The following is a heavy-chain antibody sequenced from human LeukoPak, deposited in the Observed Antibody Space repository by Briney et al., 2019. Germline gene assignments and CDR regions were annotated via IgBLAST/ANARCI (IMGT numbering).Heavy chain of an antibody. V-gene: IGHV3-21*05. CDR2: ISSSSSYT. J-gene: IGHJ6*02. Sequence: GGSLRLSCAASGFTFSSYGMHWVRQAPGKGLEWVSYISSSSSYTNYADSVQGRFTISRDNAKNPLYLQMNSLRAEDTAVYYCARSYSYGMDVWGQGTTVTVSS. CDR3: ARSYSYGMDV. CDR1: GFTFSSYG.